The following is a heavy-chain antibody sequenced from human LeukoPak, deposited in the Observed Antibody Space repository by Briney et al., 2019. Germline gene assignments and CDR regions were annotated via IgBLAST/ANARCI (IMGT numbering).Heavy chain of an antibody. CDR1: GGTFSNYG. J-gene: IGHJ3*02. Sequence: SVKVSCKASGGTFSNYGISWVRQAPGQGLEWMGGIIPIFGTANYAQKLQGRVTITTDESTSTAYMELSSLRSEDTAVYYCARDMIADGFDIWGQGTMVTVSS. V-gene: IGHV1-69*05. CDR3: ARDMIADGFDI. D-gene: IGHD2-21*01. CDR2: IIPIFGTA.